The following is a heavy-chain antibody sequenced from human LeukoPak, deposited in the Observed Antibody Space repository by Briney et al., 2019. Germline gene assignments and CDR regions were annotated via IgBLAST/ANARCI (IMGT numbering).Heavy chain of an antibody. Sequence: AASVKVSCKASGYTFTSYDINWVRQATGQGLEWMGWMNPNSGNTGYAQKFQGRVTITRDTSTSTVYMELSSLRSEDTAVYYCARERKHKRGYSFDYWGQGTLVTVSS. D-gene: IGHD5-18*01. J-gene: IGHJ4*02. CDR2: MNPNSGNT. CDR3: ARERKHKRGYSFDY. CDR1: GYTFTSYD. V-gene: IGHV1-8*03.